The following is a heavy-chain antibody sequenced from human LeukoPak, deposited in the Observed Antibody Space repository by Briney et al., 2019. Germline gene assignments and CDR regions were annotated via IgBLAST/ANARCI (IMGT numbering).Heavy chain of an antibody. Sequence: PSETLSLTCTASGGSISSSTYYWGWIRQPPGKGLEWIGSIYYSGSTYYNPSLNSRVTISVDTSKNQFSLKLSSVTAADTAVYYCARSAMIVVVITQHFDYWGQGTLVTVSS. CDR1: GGSISSSTYY. CDR3: ARSAMIVVVITQHFDY. V-gene: IGHV4-39*07. CDR2: IYYSGST. D-gene: IGHD3-22*01. J-gene: IGHJ4*02.